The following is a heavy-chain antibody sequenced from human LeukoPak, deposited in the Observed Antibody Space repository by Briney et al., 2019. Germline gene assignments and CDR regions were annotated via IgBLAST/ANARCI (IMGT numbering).Heavy chain of an antibody. D-gene: IGHD1-26*01. J-gene: IGHJ4*02. V-gene: IGHV4-39*01. CDR2: IYSSVST. CDR1: GGSVSSGSYY. CDR3: AYSGSYGHLGY. Sequence: SETLSLTCTVSGGSVSSGSYYWIWIRQPPGKGLEWIGSIYSSVSTYYNPSLKSRVTISVDTSKNQFSLRLSSVTAADTALYYCAYSGSYGHLGYWGQGIPVTVSS.